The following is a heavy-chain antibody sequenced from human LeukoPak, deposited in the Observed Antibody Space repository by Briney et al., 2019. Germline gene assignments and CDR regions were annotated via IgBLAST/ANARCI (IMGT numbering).Heavy chain of an antibody. V-gene: IGHV3-48*01. D-gene: IGHD6-19*01. CDR3: ARSPTLLIAVAGPPRY. J-gene: IGHJ4*02. CDR1: GFTFSSYA. CDR2: ISSSSSTI. Sequence: GGSLRLSCAASGFTFSSYAMSWVRQAPGKGLEWVSYISSSSSTIYYADSVKGRFTISRDNAKNSLYLQMNSLRAEDTAVYYCARSPTLLIAVAGPPRYWGQGTLVTVSS.